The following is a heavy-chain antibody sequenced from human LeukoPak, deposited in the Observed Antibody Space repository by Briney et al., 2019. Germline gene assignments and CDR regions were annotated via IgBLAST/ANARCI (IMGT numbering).Heavy chain of an antibody. CDR1: GFSFSSHG. V-gene: IGHV3-23*01. CDR3: AHGSMYQLDY. CDR2: IIGGAGGT. Sequence: GGSLRLSCAASGFSFSSHGMSWVRQAPGKGLEWVSGIIGGAGGTYYADSVKGRFTISRDNAKNTLYLQMNSLRAEDTAVYYCAHGSMYQLDYWGQGILVTVSS. J-gene: IGHJ4*02. D-gene: IGHD2-2*01.